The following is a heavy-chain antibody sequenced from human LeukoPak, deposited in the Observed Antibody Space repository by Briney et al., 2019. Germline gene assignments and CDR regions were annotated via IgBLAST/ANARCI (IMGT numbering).Heavy chain of an antibody. CDR1: GFTFSTHS. CDR2: ISSTSSYI. CDR3: AKDRGDGYNWENYSGFDS. D-gene: IGHD5-24*01. V-gene: IGHV3-21*01. J-gene: IGHJ4*02. Sequence: GGSLRLSCAASGFTFSTHSLNWVRQAPGKGLEWVSSISSTSSYIYYADSVKGRFTTSRDNSQNTLSLQMNSLRVEDTGVYYCAKDRGDGYNWENYSGFDSWGQGTLVTVSS.